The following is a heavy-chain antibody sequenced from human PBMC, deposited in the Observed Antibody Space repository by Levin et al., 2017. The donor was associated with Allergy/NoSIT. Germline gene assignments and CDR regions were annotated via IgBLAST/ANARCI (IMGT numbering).Heavy chain of an antibody. J-gene: IGHJ4*02. V-gene: IGHV4-31*03. Sequence: SESLSLTCTVSGGSFSSGGYYWSWIRQHPGKGLEWIGYIYYSGSTYYNPSLKSRVTISIDTSKNQFSLKLSSVTAADTAVYYCARDLDGYGHSDYWGQGTLVTVSS. CDR1: GGSFSSGGYY. CDR3: ARDLDGYGHSDY. D-gene: IGHD5-18*01. CDR2: IYYSGST.